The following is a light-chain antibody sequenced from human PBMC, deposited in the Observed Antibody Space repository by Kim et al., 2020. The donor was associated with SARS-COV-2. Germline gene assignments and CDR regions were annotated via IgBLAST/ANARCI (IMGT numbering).Light chain of an antibody. Sequence: EMMLTQSPATLSVSPGGSATLSCRASQSVASDIAWYNQKPGQAPRLLIYGTSTRAPGIPARFSGSGSGTEFTLTITSLQSEDFAVYYCQQYNNWPQTFGQGTKVDIK. CDR3: QQYNNWPQT. CDR1: QSVASD. V-gene: IGKV3-15*01. CDR2: GTS. J-gene: IGKJ1*01.